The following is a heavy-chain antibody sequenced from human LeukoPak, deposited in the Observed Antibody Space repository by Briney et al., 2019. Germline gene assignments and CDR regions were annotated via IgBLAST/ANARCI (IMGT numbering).Heavy chain of an antibody. CDR2: IYASGNT. V-gene: IGHV4-4*07. J-gene: IGHJ4*02. Sequence: SETLSLTCTVSGGSISSYYWSWIRQPAGKGLEGFGRIYASGNTNYNPSLKSRVTMSVDTSENLFALKLSSGTAADTAVYYCARQGVATAIHYSGQRGLVTV. CDR1: GGSISSYY. D-gene: IGHD2-21*02. CDR3: ARQGVATAIHY.